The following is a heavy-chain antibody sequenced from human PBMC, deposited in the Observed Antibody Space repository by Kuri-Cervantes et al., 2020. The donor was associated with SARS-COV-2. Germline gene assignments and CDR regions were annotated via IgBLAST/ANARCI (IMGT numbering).Heavy chain of an antibody. CDR3: AKPYYDLATPFDF. J-gene: IGHJ4*02. CDR2: IDSGGNT. V-gene: IGHV3-53*05. CDR1: EFSISDNY. D-gene: IGHD3-3*01. Sequence: GESLKISCASSEFSISDNYMSWVRQAPGKGLEWVSTIDSGGNTNYADSVKGRFTVSRDNSKNTLYLQMNSLRTDDTAIYYCAKPYYDLATPFDFWGQGTLVTVSS.